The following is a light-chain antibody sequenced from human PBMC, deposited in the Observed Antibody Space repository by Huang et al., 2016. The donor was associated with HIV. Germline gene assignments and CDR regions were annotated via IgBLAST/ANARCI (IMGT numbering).Light chain of an antibody. CDR3: QQYDELPLT. Sequence: DIQMTQSPSSRSASVGDRVTITCQASQDISRYLNWFQQKPGKAPKLLMFDASNLEPGVPARFSGSKSGTHFTFTITSLQPEDIATYYCQQYDELPLTFGGGTKVEIK. CDR1: QDISRY. J-gene: IGKJ4*01. CDR2: DAS. V-gene: IGKV1-33*01.